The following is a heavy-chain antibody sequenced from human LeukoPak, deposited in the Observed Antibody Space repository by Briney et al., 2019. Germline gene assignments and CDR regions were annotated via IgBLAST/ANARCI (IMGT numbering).Heavy chain of an antibody. V-gene: IGHV3-30*02. CDR3: AAIRITMLRGDDQKHDY. J-gene: IGHJ4*02. Sequence: GGSLRLSCAASGFIFSSYGMHWVRQAPGKGLEWVAFIRYDGSNKYHADSVKGRFTISRDNSNNTLYLQMNSPRAEDTAFYYCAAIRITMLRGDDQKHDYWGQGTLVTVSS. CDR1: GFIFSSYG. D-gene: IGHD3-10*01. CDR2: IRYDGSNK.